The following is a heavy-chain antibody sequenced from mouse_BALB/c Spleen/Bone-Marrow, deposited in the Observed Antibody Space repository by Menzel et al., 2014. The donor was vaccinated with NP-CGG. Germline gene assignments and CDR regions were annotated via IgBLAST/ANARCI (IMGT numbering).Heavy chain of an antibody. D-gene: IGHD2-14*01. J-gene: IGHJ1*01. CDR2: IDPENGDT. Sequence: VQLQQSGAVLVRSGASVKLSCTASGFNIKDYYMHWVKQRPEQGLEWIGWIDPENGDTEYAPKFQGKATMTADTSSDTAYLQLSSLTSEDTAVYYCNRYDWYFDVWGAGTTVTVSS. V-gene: IGHV14-4*02. CDR1: GFNIKDYY. CDR3: NRYDWYFDV.